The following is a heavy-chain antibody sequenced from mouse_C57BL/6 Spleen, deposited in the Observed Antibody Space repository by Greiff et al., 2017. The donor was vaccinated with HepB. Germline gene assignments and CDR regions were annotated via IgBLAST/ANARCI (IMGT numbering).Heavy chain of an antibody. Sequence: EVKLVESGGGLVQPGGSLSLSCAASGFTFTDYYMSWVRQPPGKALEWLGFIRNKANGYTTEYSASVKGRFTISRDNSQSILYLQMNALRAEDSATYYCARSATVVATRGYFDVWGTGTTVTVSS. CDR2: IRNKANGYTT. D-gene: IGHD1-1*01. CDR1: GFTFTDYY. V-gene: IGHV7-3*01. J-gene: IGHJ1*03. CDR3: ARSATVVATRGYFDV.